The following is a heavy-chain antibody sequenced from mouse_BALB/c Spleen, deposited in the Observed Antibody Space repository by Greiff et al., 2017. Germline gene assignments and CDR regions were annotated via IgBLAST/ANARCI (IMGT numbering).Heavy chain of an antibody. CDR2: IRNKANGYTT. CDR1: GFTFTDYY. Sequence: DVMLVESGGGLVQPGGSLRLSCATSGFTFTDYYMSWVRQPPGKALEWLGFIRNKANGYTTEYSASVKGRFTISRDNSQSILYLQMNTLRAEDSATYYCARDDRGYYFDYWGQGTTLTVSS. V-gene: IGHV7-3*02. CDR3: ARDDRGYYFDY. J-gene: IGHJ2*01.